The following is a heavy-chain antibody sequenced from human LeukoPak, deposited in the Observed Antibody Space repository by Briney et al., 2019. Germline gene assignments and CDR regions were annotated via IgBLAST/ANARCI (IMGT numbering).Heavy chain of an antibody. Sequence: GGALRLSCAASGFTYSNDWMSWVRDAPGGGLEWGANIKEDGGERYYVESVKGRFTISRDNAKNSMCLQMNSLRADDTAVYYCARDAYIDRYFDYWGQGTLVTVSS. CDR3: ARDAYIDRYFDY. J-gene: IGHJ4*02. V-gene: IGHV3-7*01. CDR2: IKEDGGER. CDR1: GFTYSNDW. D-gene: IGHD3-22*01.